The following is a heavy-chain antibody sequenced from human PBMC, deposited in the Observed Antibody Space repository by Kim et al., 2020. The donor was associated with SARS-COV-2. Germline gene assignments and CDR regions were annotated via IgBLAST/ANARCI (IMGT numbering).Heavy chain of an antibody. CDR1: GFTFSSYA. D-gene: IGHD3-22*01. V-gene: IGHV3-30*04. J-gene: IGHJ4*02. CDR2: ISYDGSNK. Sequence: GGSLRLSCAASGFTFSSYAMHWVRQAPGKGLEWVAVISYDGSNKYYADSVKGRFTISRDNSKNTLYLQMNSLRAEDTAVYYCARGGSSGYSGVFDYWGQGTLVTVSS. CDR3: ARGGSSGYSGVFDY.